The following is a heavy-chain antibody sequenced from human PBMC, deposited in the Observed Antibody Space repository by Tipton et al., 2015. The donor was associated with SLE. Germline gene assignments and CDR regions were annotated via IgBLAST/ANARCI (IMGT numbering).Heavy chain of an antibody. J-gene: IGHJ2*01. CDR2: IYSGGSRT. Sequence: SLRLSCAASGFTFGSFARSCVRQAPGKGLEWVSVIYSGGSRTYYADSVKGRFTISRENSKNTLYLQMHSLRAEDTAVYYCAKDGSDCGGHWHSAGPFDLWGRGPLVTVS. D-gene: IGHD2-21*01. CDR1: GFTFGSFA. CDR3: AKDGSDCGGHWHSAGPFDL. V-gene: IGHV3-23*03.